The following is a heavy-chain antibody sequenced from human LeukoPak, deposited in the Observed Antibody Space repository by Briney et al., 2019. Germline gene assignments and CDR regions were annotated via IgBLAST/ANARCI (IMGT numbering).Heavy chain of an antibody. CDR1: GESFSRYY. J-gene: IGHJ4*02. V-gene: IGHV4-34*01. CDR3: ARGRIFGGYGVGIEYYFDY. D-gene: IGHD5-12*01. Sequence: SETLSLTCAVYGESFSRYYWSWIRQSPGKGLEWIGEINHRGSTDYNASLKRRVTMSVDTSKNQFSLKLNSVSAADTAAYYCARGRIFGGYGVGIEYYFDYWGQGTLVTVSS. CDR2: INHRGST.